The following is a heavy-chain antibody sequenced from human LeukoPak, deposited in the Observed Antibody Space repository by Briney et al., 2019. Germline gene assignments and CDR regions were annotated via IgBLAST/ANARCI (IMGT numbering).Heavy chain of an antibody. Sequence: PSQTLSLTCAISGDTVSSKSAAWNWIRQSPSRGLEWLGRTYYRSKWYNDYAVSVKSRITINPDTSKNQFSLQLNSVTPEDTAVYYCARGGSRGGYNPFDYWGQGTLVTVSS. CDR3: ARGGSRGGYNPFDY. J-gene: IGHJ4*02. CDR1: GDTVSSKSAA. CDR2: TYYRSKWYN. V-gene: IGHV6-1*01. D-gene: IGHD5-24*01.